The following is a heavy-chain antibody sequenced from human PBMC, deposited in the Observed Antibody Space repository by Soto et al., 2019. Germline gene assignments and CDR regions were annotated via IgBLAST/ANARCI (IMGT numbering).Heavy chain of an antibody. J-gene: IGHJ2*01. D-gene: IGHD3-16*01. V-gene: IGHV4-30-2*01. CDR3: CRGGGKGGPDWYFNG. CDR1: GGSISSGGYS. CDR2: IFHSGST. Sequence: QLQLQESGSGLVKPSQTLSLTCAVSGGSISSGGYSWSWLRQPPGKGLEWIGYIFHSGSTYYNPSLQSRGPHSGGGAKKHLPPEARSWARGGKAGYFCCRGGGKGGPDWYFNGWGRGTLVTVSS.